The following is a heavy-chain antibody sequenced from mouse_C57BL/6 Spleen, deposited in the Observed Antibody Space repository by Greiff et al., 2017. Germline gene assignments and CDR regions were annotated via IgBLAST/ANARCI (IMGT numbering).Heavy chain of an antibody. Sequence: EVQLVESEGGLVQPGSSMKLSCTASGFTFSDYYMAWVRQVPEKGLEWVANINYDGSSTYYLDSLKSRFIISRDNAKNILYLQMSSLKSEDTATYYCARAYYGSSYEGGFAYWGQGTLVTVSA. CDR2: INYDGSST. D-gene: IGHD1-1*01. CDR3: ARAYYGSSYEGGFAY. CDR1: GFTFSDYY. J-gene: IGHJ3*01. V-gene: IGHV5-16*01.